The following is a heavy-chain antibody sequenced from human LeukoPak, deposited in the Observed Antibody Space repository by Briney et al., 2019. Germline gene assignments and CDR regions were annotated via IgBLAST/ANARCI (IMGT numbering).Heavy chain of an antibody. CDR1: GYTFTSYD. CDR2: MNPNSGNT. V-gene: IGHV1-8*03. D-gene: IGHD3-10*01. Sequence: GASVKVSCKASGYTFTSYDINWVRQATGQGLEWMGWMNPNSGNTGYAQKFQGRVTITRNTSISTAYMELSSLRSEDTAVYYCARGVRVRGVIIAYYFDYWGQGTLVTVSS. J-gene: IGHJ4*02. CDR3: ARGVRVRGVIIAYYFDY.